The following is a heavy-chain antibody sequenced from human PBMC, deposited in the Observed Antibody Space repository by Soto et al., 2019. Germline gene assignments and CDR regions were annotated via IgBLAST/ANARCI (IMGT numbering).Heavy chain of an antibody. V-gene: IGHV4-34*01. CDR1: GGSFSGYY. J-gene: IGHJ4*02. CDR3: ARDFDVLVRGVLDY. CDR2: INHSGST. Sequence: QVQLQQWGAGLLKPSETLSLTCAVYGGSFSGYYWSWIRQPPGKGLEWIGEINHSGSTNYNPSLKSRVHISVDTSKNQFSLKLSSVTAADTAVYYCARDFDVLVRGVLDYWGQGTLVTVSS. D-gene: IGHD3-10*01.